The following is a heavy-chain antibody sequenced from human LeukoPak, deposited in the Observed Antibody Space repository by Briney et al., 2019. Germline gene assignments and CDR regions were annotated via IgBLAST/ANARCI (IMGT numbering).Heavy chain of an antibody. D-gene: IGHD3-22*01. CDR2: ISSSSSYI. Sequence: PGGSLRLSCAASGFTFSSYEMNWVRQAPGKGLEWVSSISSSSSYIYYADSVKGRFTISRDNAKNSLYLQMNSLRAEDTAVYYCARGYDSSGYSTLPMGYWGQGTPVTVSS. V-gene: IGHV3-21*01. CDR1: GFTFSSYE. CDR3: ARGYDSSGYSTLPMGY. J-gene: IGHJ4*02.